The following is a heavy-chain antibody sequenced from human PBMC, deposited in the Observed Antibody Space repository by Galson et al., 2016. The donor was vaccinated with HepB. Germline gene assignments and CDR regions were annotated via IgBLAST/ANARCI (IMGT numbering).Heavy chain of an antibody. V-gene: IGHV4-59*08. D-gene: IGHD5-18*01. J-gene: IGHJ4*02. Sequence: ATLSLTCTVSGGSISGYYWSWFRQSPGKGLEWIAYIYHGGSTKYNPSLKSRMTISADTSKKDFSLKLSSVTAADTAVYYCARQRYSYGAFDNWGPGTLVTVSS. CDR1: GGSISGYY. CDR3: ARQRYSYGAFDN. CDR2: IYHGGST.